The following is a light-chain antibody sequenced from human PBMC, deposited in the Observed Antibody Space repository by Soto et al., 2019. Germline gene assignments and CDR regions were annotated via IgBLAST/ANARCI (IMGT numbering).Light chain of an antibody. Sequence: DIQMTQSPSTLSASIGVRLTITCRASQSISSWLAWYQQKPGKAPKLLIYKASSLESGVPSRFSGSGSGTEFTLTISSLQPDDFATYYCQQYNSYSPWTFGQGTKVDIK. V-gene: IGKV1-5*03. CDR1: QSISSW. CDR2: KAS. CDR3: QQYNSYSPWT. J-gene: IGKJ1*01.